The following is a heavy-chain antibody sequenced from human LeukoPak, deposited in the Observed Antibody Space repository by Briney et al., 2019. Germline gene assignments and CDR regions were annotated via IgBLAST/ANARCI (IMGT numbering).Heavy chain of an antibody. CDR2: MNPNSGNT. CDR3: ARGTDGSGYYSYYYYMDV. CDR1: GYTFTSYD. D-gene: IGHD3-3*01. J-gene: IGHJ6*03. V-gene: IGHV1-8*01. Sequence: ASVKVSCKASGYTFTSYDINWVRQATGQGLEWMGWMNPNSGNTGYAQKFQGRVTMTRNTSISTAYMELSSLRSEDTAVYYCARGTDGSGYYSYYYYMDVWGKGTTVTVSS.